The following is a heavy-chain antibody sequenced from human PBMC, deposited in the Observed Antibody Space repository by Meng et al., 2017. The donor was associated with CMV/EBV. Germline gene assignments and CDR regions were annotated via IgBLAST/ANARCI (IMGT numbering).Heavy chain of an antibody. Sequence: SFSGYYWRWIRQPPGKGLEWIGEINHSGSTNYNPSLKSRVTISVDKSKNQFSLKLSSVTAADTAVYYCAREAYSCTSTSCYGVYFDYWGQGTLVTVSS. CDR3: AREAYSCTSTSCYGVYFDY. CDR2: INHSGST. CDR1: SFSGYY. J-gene: IGHJ4*02. D-gene: IGHD2-2*01. V-gene: IGHV4-34*01.